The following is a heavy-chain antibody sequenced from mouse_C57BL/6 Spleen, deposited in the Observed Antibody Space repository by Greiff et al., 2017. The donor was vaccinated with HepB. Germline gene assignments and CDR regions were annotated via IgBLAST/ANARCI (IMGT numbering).Heavy chain of an antibody. CDR2: INPNNGGT. D-gene: IGHD2-4*01. CDR1: GYTFTDYY. CDR3: ARKPYYDYHSFDY. Sequence: SGYTFTDYYMHWVKQSHGKSLEWIGDINPNNGGTSYNQKFKGKATLTVDKSSSTAYMELRSLTSEDSAVYYCARKPYYDYHSFDYWGQGTTLTVSS. V-gene: IGHV1-26*01. J-gene: IGHJ2*01.